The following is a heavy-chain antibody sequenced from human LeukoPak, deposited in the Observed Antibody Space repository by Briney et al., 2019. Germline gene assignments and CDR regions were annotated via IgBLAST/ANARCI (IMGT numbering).Heavy chain of an antibody. Sequence: PSETLSLTCTASVGSIRGYYWTWIQQPAGKGLEWIGRISSSGTAYYYPSLETRVTISLDTSRNQFSLRMTSMTAADTAVYYCARGTDTTSAAGYYSFTHWGQGILVSVAS. V-gene: IGHV4-4*07. CDR2: ISSSGTA. CDR3: ARGTDTTSAAGYYSFTH. J-gene: IGHJ4*02. D-gene: IGHD3-22*01. CDR1: VGSIRGYY.